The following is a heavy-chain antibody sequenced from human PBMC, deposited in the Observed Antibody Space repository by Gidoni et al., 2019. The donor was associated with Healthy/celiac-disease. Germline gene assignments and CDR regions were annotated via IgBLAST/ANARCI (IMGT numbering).Heavy chain of an antibody. CDR3: ARGADYGDYRFDY. V-gene: IGHV4-34*01. D-gene: IGHD4-17*01. CDR1: GGSFSGYY. Sequence: QVQLQQWGAGLLKPSETLSLTCAVYGGSFSGYYWSWIRQPPGKGLEWIGEINHSGSTNYNPSLKSRVTISGDTSKNQFSLKLSAVTAADTAVYYCARGADYGDYRFDYWGQGTLVTVSS. CDR2: INHSGST. J-gene: IGHJ4*02.